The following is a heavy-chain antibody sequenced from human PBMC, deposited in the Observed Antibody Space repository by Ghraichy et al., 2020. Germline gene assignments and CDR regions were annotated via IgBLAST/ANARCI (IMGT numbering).Heavy chain of an antibody. CDR3: AHRGISSSTFDY. V-gene: IGHV2-5*02. CDR1: GFSLSASGVG. Sequence: SGPTLVKPTQTLTLTCTFSGFSLSASGVGVGWIRQPPGKAPECLAVIYWDDDNRFSPSLKSRVSITKDTSKNQVVLTMTNMDPVDTATYFCAHRGISSSTFDYWGQGTLVTVSS. D-gene: IGHD6-6*01. J-gene: IGHJ4*02. CDR2: IYWDDDN.